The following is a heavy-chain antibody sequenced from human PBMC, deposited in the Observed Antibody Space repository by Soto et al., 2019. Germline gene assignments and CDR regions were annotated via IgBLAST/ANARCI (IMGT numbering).Heavy chain of an antibody. D-gene: IGHD3-22*01. J-gene: IGHJ5*02. CDR3: AREYNRSGYRRLDP. CDR1: GGSVASGDYY. Sequence: SETLSLTCTVSGGSVASGDYYWSWIRQPPGKGLEWIGYSHHSGSTYYNPSLKSRATMSVDSSRNQIFLKLTSVTAADTAVYYCAREYNRSGYRRLDPWGQGTLVTVSS. V-gene: IGHV4-30-4*02. CDR2: SHHSGST.